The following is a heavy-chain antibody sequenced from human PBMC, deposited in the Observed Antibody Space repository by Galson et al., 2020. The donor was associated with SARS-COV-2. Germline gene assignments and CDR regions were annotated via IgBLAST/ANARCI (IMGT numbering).Heavy chain of an antibody. CDR2: IIPIFGTA. D-gene: IGHD1-26*01. J-gene: IGHJ6*02. V-gene: IGHV1-69*13. CDR3: ARNLPPWDYYYGMDV. CDR1: GGTFSSYA. Sequence: SVKVSCKASGGTFSSYAISWVRQAPGQGLEWMGGIIPIFGTANYAQKFQGRVTITADESTSTAYMELSSLRSEDTAVYYCARNLPPWDYYYGMDVWGQGTTVTVSS.